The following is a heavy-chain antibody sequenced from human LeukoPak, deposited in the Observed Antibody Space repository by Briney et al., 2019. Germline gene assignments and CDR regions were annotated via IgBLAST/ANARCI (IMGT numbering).Heavy chain of an antibody. Sequence: SVKVSCKPSGGTFSSYAISWVRQAPGQGLEWMGGIIPIFGTESYAQKFQGRVTITTDETRSTAFMELGSLRSEDTAVYYCARGGDYDFWSGYRRRGYYYYMDVWGKGTTVTVSS. CDR1: GGTFSSYA. CDR3: ARGGDYDFWSGYRRRGYYYYMDV. V-gene: IGHV1-69*05. CDR2: IIPIFGTE. J-gene: IGHJ6*03. D-gene: IGHD3-3*01.